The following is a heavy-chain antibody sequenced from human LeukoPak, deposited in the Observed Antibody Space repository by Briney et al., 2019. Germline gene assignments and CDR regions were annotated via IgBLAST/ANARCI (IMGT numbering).Heavy chain of an antibody. CDR3: ARVPVYGGYDFDY. CDR2: ISSSSSYI. J-gene: IGHJ4*02. D-gene: IGHD5-12*01. CDR1: GFAFSSYT. V-gene: IGHV3-21*06. Sequence: GGSLRLSCAASGFAFSSYTMNWVRQAPGKGLEWVSSISSSSSYIYYADSVKGRFTVSRDNAKNSLYLQMNSLRAEDTAVYYCARVPVYGGYDFDYWGQGTLVTVSS.